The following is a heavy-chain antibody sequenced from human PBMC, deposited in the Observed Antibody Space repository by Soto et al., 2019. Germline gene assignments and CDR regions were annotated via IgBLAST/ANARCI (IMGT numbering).Heavy chain of an antibody. CDR3: ARRGSGSYSDY. Sequence: SETLSLVCTVSSSSISRCYSDWLRQPPGKGLEWIGSIYYSGSTYYNPSLKSRVTISVDTSKNQFSLKLSSVTAADTAVYYCARRGSGSYSDYWGQGTLDTVSS. V-gene: IGHV4-39*01. CDR2: IYYSGST. CDR1: SSSISRCY. J-gene: IGHJ4*02. D-gene: IGHD3-10*01.